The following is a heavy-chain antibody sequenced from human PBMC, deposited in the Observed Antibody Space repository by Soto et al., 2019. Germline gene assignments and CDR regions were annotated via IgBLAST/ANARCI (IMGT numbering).Heavy chain of an antibody. V-gene: IGHV3-7*05. CDR1: GFTLINYR. J-gene: IGHJ5*02. D-gene: IGHD1-20*01. CDR3: ARGYHWFDP. Sequence: TLKHSSVASGFTLINYRISVVRKTPGKGLEWVANIKQDGSEKYSVDSVKGRFTISRDNAKNSLYLQMNSLGAEDTAMYYCARGYHWFDPWGQGTLVTVSS. CDR2: IKQDGSEK.